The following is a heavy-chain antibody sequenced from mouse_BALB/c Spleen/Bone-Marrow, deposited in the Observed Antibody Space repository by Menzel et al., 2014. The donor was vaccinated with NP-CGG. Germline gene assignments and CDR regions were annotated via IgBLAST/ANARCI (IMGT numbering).Heavy chain of an antibody. CDR3: TRHDYRYDAWFAY. D-gene: IGHD2-14*01. CDR1: GFTFSDYY. Sequence: EVQRVESGGGLVQPGGSLKLSCATSGFTFSDYYMYWVRQTPEKRLEWVASISNGGGNTYYPDTLKGRFTISRDNAKNTLYLQMSRLKSEDTAIYYCTRHDYRYDAWFAYWGQGTLVTVSA. CDR2: ISNGGGNT. V-gene: IGHV5-12*02. J-gene: IGHJ3*01.